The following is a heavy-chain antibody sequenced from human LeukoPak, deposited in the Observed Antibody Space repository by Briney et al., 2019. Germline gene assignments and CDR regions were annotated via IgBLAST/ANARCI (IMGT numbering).Heavy chain of an antibody. CDR2: IYTSGST. J-gene: IGHJ4*02. CDR1: GGSISSGSYY. CDR3: ARHVEWWDYFDY. V-gene: IGHV4-61*02. Sequence: SETLSLTCTVSGGSISSGSYYWSWIRQPAGKGLEWIGRIYTSGSTNYNPSLKSRVTISVDTSKNQFSLKLSSVTAADTAVYSCARHVEWWDYFDYWGQGTLVTVSS. D-gene: IGHD2-15*01.